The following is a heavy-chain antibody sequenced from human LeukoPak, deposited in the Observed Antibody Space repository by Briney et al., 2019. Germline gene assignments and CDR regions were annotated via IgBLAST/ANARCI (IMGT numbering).Heavy chain of an antibody. D-gene: IGHD3-10*01. J-gene: IGHJ4*02. CDR1: GFTFSSYS. V-gene: IGHV3-48*02. CDR2: ISSSSSTI. Sequence: GGSLRLSCAASGFTFSSYSMNWVRQAPGKGLEWVSYISSSSSTIYSADSVKGRFTISRDNAKNSLYLQMNSLRDEDTAVYYCARDSSDVRDDYGDFWGQGTLVTVSS. CDR3: ARDSSDVRDDYGDF.